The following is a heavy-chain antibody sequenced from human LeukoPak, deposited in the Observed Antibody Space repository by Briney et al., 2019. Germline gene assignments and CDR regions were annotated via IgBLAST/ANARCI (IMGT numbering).Heavy chain of an antibody. D-gene: IGHD3-9*01. Sequence: ASVKVSCKASGYTFTSYYIHWVRQAPGQGLEWMGIINPSGGSTTYAQKFQGRVTMTRDASTSTVYMELSSLRSEGTAVYYCARAVILTGYYLDYWGQGTLVTVSS. CDR1: GYTFTSYY. V-gene: IGHV1-46*01. CDR3: ARAVILTGYYLDY. CDR2: INPSGGST. J-gene: IGHJ4*02.